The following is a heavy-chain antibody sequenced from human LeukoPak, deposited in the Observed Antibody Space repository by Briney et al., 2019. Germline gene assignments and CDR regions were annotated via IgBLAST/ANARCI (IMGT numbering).Heavy chain of an antibody. Sequence: GASVKVSCKASGYTFTGYYMHWVRQAPGQGLEWMGRIIPILGIANYAQKFQGRVTITADKSTSTAYMELSSLRSEDTAVYYCARDGAFMVPGAFDIWGQGTMVTVSS. CDR1: GYTFTGYY. CDR2: IIPILGIA. D-gene: IGHD3-10*01. J-gene: IGHJ3*02. CDR3: ARDGAFMVPGAFDI. V-gene: IGHV1-69*04.